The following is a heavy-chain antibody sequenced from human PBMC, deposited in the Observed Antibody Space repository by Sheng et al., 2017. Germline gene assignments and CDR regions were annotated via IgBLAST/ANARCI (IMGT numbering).Heavy chain of an antibody. CDR2: IYYSVST. D-gene: IGHD3-16*02. Sequence: QLQLQESGPGLVKPSETLSLTCTVSGGSISSSSYYWGWIRQPPGKGLEWIGSIYYSVSTYYNPSLKSRVTISVDTSKNQFSLKLSSVTAADTAVYYCASLYDYVWGSYRSYDTRRDYWGQGTLVTV. CDR3: ASLYDYVWGSYRSYDTRRDY. J-gene: IGHJ4*02. V-gene: IGHV4-39*01. CDR1: GGSISSSSYY.